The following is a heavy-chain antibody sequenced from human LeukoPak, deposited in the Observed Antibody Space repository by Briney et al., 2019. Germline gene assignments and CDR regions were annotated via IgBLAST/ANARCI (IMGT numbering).Heavy chain of an antibody. CDR2: INHSGST. J-gene: IGHJ4*02. CDR1: GGSFSGYY. V-gene: IGHV4-34*01. D-gene: IGHD3-10*01. CDR3: ARGNTWFGYYFDY. Sequence: PSETLSLTCAVYGGSFSGYYWSWIRQPPGKGLEWIGEINHSGSTNYSPSLKSRVTISVDTSKNQFSLKLSSVTAADTAVYYCARGNTWFGYYFDYWGQGTLVTVSS.